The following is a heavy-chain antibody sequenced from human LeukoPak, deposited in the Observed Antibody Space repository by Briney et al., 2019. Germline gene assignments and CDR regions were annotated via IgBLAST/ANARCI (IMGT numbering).Heavy chain of an antibody. Sequence: ASVKVSCKASGYTFTSYDINWVRQATGQGLEWMGWMNPNSGNTGYAQKFQGRVTMTRNTSISTAYMELSSLRSEDTAVYYCARFERAHYYYYGMDVWGLGTTVTVSS. CDR1: GYTFTSYD. CDR2: MNPNSGNT. CDR3: ARFERAHYYYYGMDV. J-gene: IGHJ6*02. D-gene: IGHD3-9*01. V-gene: IGHV1-8*01.